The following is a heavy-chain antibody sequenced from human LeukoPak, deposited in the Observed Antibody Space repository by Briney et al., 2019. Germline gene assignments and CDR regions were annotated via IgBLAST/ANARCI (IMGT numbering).Heavy chain of an antibody. CDR2: IYYSGST. D-gene: IGHD3-22*01. J-gene: IGHJ4*02. Sequence: PSETLSLTCTVSGGSISSYYWSWIRQPPGKGLEWIGYIYYSGSTNYNPSLKRRVTISVDTSKNQFSLKLSSVTAADTAVYYCARGPPPWESSGYYSFDYWGQGTLVTVSS. CDR1: GGSISSYY. V-gene: IGHV4-59*01. CDR3: ARGPPPWESSGYYSFDY.